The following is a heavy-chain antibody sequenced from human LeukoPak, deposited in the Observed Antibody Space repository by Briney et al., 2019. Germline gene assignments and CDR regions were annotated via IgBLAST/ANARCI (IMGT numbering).Heavy chain of an antibody. J-gene: IGHJ4*02. CDR3: AGTYYDFTSPFDY. V-gene: IGHV4-30-4*08. CDR2: IYYSGST. Sequence: SQTLSLTCTVSGGSISSGDYYWSWIRQPPGKGLEWIGYIYYSGSTYYNPSLKSRVTISVDTSKNQFSLKLSSVTAADTAAYYCAGTYYDFTSPFDYWGQGTLVTVSS. CDR1: GGSISSGDYY. D-gene: IGHD3-3*01.